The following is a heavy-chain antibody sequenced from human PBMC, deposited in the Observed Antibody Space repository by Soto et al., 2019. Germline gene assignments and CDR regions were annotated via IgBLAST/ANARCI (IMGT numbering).Heavy chain of an antibody. D-gene: IGHD6-6*01. CDR1: GYTFTSYA. V-gene: IGHV1-3*01. Sequence: ASVKVSCKASGYTFTSYAMHWVRQAPGHRREWMGSINAGNGNTRYSQKFQGRATITRDTSASTAYMELSSLRSEDTAVYYCARKRSSSSSPNWFDPWGQETLLTLPS. CDR2: INAGNGNT. J-gene: IGHJ5*02. CDR3: ARKRSSSSSPNWFDP.